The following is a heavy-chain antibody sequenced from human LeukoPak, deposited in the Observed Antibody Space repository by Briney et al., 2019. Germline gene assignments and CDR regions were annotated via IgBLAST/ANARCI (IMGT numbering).Heavy chain of an antibody. D-gene: IGHD1-1*01. CDR1: GGSISSSSYY. CDR2: IYYSGST. CDR3: ARGERPAAFDS. V-gene: IGHV4-39*07. J-gene: IGHJ3*02. Sequence: SETLSLTCTVSGGSISSSSYYWGWIRQPPGKGLEWIGSIYYSGSTYYNPSLKSRVTISVDTSKNQFSLKLSSVTAADTAVYYCARGERPAAFDSWGQGTMVTVSS.